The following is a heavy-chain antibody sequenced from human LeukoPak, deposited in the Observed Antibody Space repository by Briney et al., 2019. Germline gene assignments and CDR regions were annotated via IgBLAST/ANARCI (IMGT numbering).Heavy chain of an antibody. CDR2: IYYSGST. J-gene: IGHJ4*02. CDR3: ARERRSLSKGPFDY. D-gene: IGHD1-1*01. Sequence: PSETLSLTCTASGGSISSYYWSWIRHPPWKGLEWIGYIYYSGSTNYNPSLKSRVTMSVDTSRNQFSLKLSSVTAADTAVYYCARERRSLSKGPFDYWGQGTLVTVSS. V-gene: IGHV4-59*01. CDR1: GGSISSYY.